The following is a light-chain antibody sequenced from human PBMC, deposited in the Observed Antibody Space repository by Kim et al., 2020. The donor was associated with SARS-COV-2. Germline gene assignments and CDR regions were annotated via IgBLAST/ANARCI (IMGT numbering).Light chain of an antibody. V-gene: IGKV1D-13*01. CDR3: QHFNNDTHPWT. Sequence: AIQLTQSPSSLSASVGDRVTITWRASQGISTALAWYQQKPEKTPKLLIYDASSLGSGVPSRFSGSSSGTDFTLTISSLQPEDFATYYCQHFNNDTHPWTVGQGTKVDIK. J-gene: IGKJ1*01. CDR1: QGISTA. CDR2: DAS.